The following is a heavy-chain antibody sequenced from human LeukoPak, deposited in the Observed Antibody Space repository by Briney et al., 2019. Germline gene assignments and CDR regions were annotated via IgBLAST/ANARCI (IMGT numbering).Heavy chain of an antibody. CDR2: MRTAGNT. CDR1: GLQVSTND. Sequence: GGSLRLSCAASGLQVSTNDLTWVRQAPGKGLEWVSVMRTAGNTDYADSVKGRFAISRDSSKNTVTLQMNSLRVDDTAVYYCARDFWFGIVRWFDSWGQGTLVIVSS. J-gene: IGHJ5*01. V-gene: IGHV3-66*01. D-gene: IGHD3-16*01. CDR3: ARDFWFGIVRWFDS.